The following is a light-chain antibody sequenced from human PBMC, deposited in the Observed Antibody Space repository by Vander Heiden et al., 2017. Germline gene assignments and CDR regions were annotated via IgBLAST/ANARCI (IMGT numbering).Light chain of an antibody. CDR3: AAWDDSRSGRV. CDR1: SSNIGSHY. J-gene: IGLJ3*02. V-gene: IGLV1-47*01. Sequence: QSVLTQPPSASGTPGQRVTISCSGSSSNIGSHYVYWYQQLPVTAPKLLIYKNNQRPSGVPDRFSGSKSGTSASLAISGLRSEDEADYYCAAWDDSRSGRVFGGGTKLTVL. CDR2: KNN.